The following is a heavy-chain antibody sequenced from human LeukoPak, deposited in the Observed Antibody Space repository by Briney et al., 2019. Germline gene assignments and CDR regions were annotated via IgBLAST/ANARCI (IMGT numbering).Heavy chain of an antibody. J-gene: IGHJ6*03. D-gene: IGHD3-10*01. Sequence: GGSLRLSCAASGFTFTSYAMHWVRQAPGRGLEWLAAISYDGSSKYYADSVKGRFTVSRDNSKNTLYLQMSSLRPEDTAVYFCARSDAGTAYYYSMDVWGKGTTVAVS. CDR3: ARSDAGTAYYYSMDV. V-gene: IGHV3-30-3*01. CDR1: GFTFTSYA. CDR2: ISYDGSSK.